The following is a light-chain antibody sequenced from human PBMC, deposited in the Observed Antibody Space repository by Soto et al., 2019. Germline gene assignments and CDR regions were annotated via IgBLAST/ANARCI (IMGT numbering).Light chain of an antibody. J-gene: IGKJ4*01. CDR3: QHYNNCPLT. Sequence: EIVMTQSPATLSVSPGERATLSCRASQSVSSNLAWFQQKPGQAPRLLIYGASTRATGIPGRFSGSGSGIEFTLTTSSHQSEDFVVYDCQHYNNCPLTFGGGPKVESK. V-gene: IGKV3-15*01. CDR1: QSVSSN. CDR2: GAS.